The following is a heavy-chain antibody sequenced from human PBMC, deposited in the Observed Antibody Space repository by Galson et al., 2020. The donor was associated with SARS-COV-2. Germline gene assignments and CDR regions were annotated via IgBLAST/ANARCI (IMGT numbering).Heavy chain of an antibody. V-gene: IGHV3-30-3*01. Sequence: GGSLRLSCAASGFTFSSYAMHWVRQAPGKGLEWVAVISYDGSNKYYADSVKGRFTISRDNSKNTLYLQMNSLRAEDTAVYYCARDHSSGWSDYWGQGTLVTVSS. J-gene: IGHJ4*02. D-gene: IGHD6-19*01. CDR1: GFTFSSYA. CDR2: ISYDGSNK. CDR3: ARDHSSGWSDY.